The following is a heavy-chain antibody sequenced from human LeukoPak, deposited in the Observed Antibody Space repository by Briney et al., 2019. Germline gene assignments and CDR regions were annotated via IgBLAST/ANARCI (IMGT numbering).Heavy chain of an antibody. V-gene: IGHV1-2*02. CDR3: ARGSYFDY. Sequence: ASVKVSCKASGYTFTGYYMHWVRQAPGQGLEWMGWINPNSGGTNYAQKPQGRVTMTTDTSTNTAYMELRSLRSDDTAVYYCARGSYFDYWGQGTLVTVSS. CDR2: INPNSGGT. J-gene: IGHJ4*02. CDR1: GYTFTGYY.